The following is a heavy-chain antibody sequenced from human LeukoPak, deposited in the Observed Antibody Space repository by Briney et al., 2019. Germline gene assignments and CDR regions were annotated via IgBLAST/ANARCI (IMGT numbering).Heavy chain of an antibody. V-gene: IGHV1-3*01. Sequence: ASVKVSCKASGYTFTSYAIHWVRQAPGQRLEWMGWISAGNGNTKYSQNFQGRVTFISNTSATTAFMELSSLRSEDAAVYYCARDTTGGSYYRDNYFDYWGQGTLVTVSS. D-gene: IGHD1-26*01. CDR2: ISAGNGNT. CDR3: ARDTTGGSYYRDNYFDY. CDR1: GYTFTSYA. J-gene: IGHJ4*02.